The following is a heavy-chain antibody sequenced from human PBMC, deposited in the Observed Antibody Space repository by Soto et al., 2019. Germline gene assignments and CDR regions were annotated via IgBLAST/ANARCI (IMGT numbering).Heavy chain of an antibody. V-gene: IGHV3-64*01. CDR3: ARGGGVIMWHFDY. D-gene: IGHD3-10*01. CDR1: GFTFSSYA. Sequence: EVQLVESGGGLVQPGGSLRLSCAASGFTFSSYAMHWVRQAPGKGLEYVSTISSNGGSTYYGNSVKGRFTISRDNSKNTLYLQMGSLRAEDMAVYYCARGGGVIMWHFDYWGQGTLVTVSS. CDR2: ISSNGGST. J-gene: IGHJ4*02.